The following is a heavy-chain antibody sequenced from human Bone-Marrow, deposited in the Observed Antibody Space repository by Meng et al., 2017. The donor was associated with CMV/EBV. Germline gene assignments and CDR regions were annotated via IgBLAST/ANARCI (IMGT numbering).Heavy chain of an antibody. CDR3: ASTGDGYNLPIDY. CDR2: IYYSGST. Sequence: VSGGSISSGGYSWSWIRQHPGKGLEWIGYIYYSGSTYYNPSLKSRVTISVDTSKNQFSLKLSSVTAADTAVYYCASTGDGYNLPIDYWGQGTLVTVSS. CDR1: GGSISSGGYS. V-gene: IGHV4-31*02. D-gene: IGHD5-24*01. J-gene: IGHJ4*02.